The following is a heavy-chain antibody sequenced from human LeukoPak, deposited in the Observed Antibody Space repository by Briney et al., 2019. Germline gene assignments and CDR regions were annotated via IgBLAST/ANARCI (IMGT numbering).Heavy chain of an antibody. Sequence: PSGTLSVTCAVYGGSFSGYYWSWIRQPPGKGLEWIGEINHSGSTNYNPSLKSRVTISVDTSKNQFSLKLSSVTAVDTAVYYCAMPDLTYCGGDCYSAPAFDIWGQGTMVTVSS. J-gene: IGHJ3*02. CDR1: GGSFSGYY. CDR2: INHSGST. D-gene: IGHD2-21*02. V-gene: IGHV4-34*01. CDR3: AMPDLTYCGGDCYSAPAFDI.